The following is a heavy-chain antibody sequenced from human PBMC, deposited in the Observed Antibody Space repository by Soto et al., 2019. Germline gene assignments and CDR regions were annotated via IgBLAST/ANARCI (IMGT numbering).Heavy chain of an antibody. J-gene: IGHJ4*02. CDR3: ARESEDLTSNFDY. CDR2: ISSTTNYI. CDR1: GFTFTRYS. V-gene: IGHV3-21*06. Sequence: VGSLRLSCAASGFTFTRYSMNWVRQAPGKGLEWVSSISSTTNYIYYGDSMKGRFTIPRDNAKNSLYLEMNSLRAEDTAVYYCARESEDLTSNFDYWGQGTLVTVSS.